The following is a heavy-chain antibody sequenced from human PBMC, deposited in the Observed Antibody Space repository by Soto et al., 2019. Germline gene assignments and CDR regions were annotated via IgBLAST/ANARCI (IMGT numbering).Heavy chain of an antibody. J-gene: IGHJ4*02. CDR2: MNPNSGNT. CDR1: GYTFTSYN. D-gene: IGHD1-26*01. V-gene: IGHV1-8*01. Sequence: QVQLVQSGAEVKKPGASVKVSCKASGYTFTSYNINWVRQATGQGLEWMGWMNPNSGNTGHAQKFQGRDIISWNTSISTAYMKLCSLRSEDTAVYYCARGKVDYFDYWGQGTLVTVSS. CDR3: ARGKVDYFDY.